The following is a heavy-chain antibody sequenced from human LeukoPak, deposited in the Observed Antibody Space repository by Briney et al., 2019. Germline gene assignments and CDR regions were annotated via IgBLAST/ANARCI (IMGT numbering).Heavy chain of an antibody. V-gene: IGHV3-23*01. D-gene: IGHD6-19*01. CDR1: GFTFSTYG. CDR3: AKSRISSGWYDSGSDY. Sequence: GGSLRLSCAASGFTFSTYGMSWVRQAPGKGLEWVSVISGSGGSTYYADSVKGRFTISRDNSKNTLYLQMNSLRAEDTAVYYCAKSRISSGWYDSGSDYWGQGTLVTVSS. J-gene: IGHJ4*02. CDR2: ISGSGGST.